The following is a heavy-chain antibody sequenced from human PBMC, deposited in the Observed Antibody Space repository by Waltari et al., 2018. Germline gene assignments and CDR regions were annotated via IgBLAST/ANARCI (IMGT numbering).Heavy chain of an antibody. J-gene: IGHJ3*02. D-gene: IGHD3-10*01. CDR2: ISWNSGMI. CDR3: AKDRGGSGGDDAFDI. CDR1: GFTFDAYA. V-gene: IGHV3-9*01. Sequence: EVQLVVSGGGLVQPGRSLRLSCAASGFTFDAYAMTWVRQAPGRGLEWVSGISWNSGMIGYADSVKGRFTISRDNAKNALYLQMNSLRAEDTALYYCAKDRGGSGGDDAFDIWGQGTMVTVSS.